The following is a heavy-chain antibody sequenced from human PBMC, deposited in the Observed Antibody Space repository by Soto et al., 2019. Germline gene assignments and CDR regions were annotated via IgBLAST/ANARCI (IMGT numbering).Heavy chain of an antibody. V-gene: IGHV3-23*01. D-gene: IGHD6-6*01. CDR1: GFTFSSYA. CDR3: AKRSSSSTFDY. CDR2: ISGSDDST. J-gene: IGHJ4*02. Sequence: EVQLLESGGGLVQPGESLRLSCAASGFTFSSYAMSWVRQAPGKGLEWVSVISGSDDSTYYADSVKGRFTISRDNSKNTLYLQMNTLRAKDTAVYYCAKRSSSSTFDYGAREPWSPSPQ.